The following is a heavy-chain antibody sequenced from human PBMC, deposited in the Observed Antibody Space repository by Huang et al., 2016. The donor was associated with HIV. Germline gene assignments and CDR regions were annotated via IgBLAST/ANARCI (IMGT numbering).Heavy chain of an antibody. D-gene: IGHD6-13*01. V-gene: IGHV1-18*01. CDR1: DYSFTACG. CDR2: VSGEHGNT. CDR3: VIGGSSWGILED. J-gene: IGHJ4*02. Sequence: QVQVVQSGGEVRKPGASVKVCCKPSDYSFTACGIAWVRQAPERGLEWMGWVSGEHGNTADTHRFQGRVAMTKDTATSTGYWEWRRLRSEDTAVYDCVIGGSSWGILEDWGQGTLVTVSS.